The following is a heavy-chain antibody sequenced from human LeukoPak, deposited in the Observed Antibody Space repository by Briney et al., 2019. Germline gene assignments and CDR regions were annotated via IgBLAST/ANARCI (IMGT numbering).Heavy chain of an antibody. CDR3: ARLRRGRIAVLFDY. CDR2: INHSGNT. Sequence: PSETLSLTCAVYGGSFSGYYWSWIRQPPGKGLEWIGEINHSGNTNYNPSLKSRVTISVDTSKNQFSLKLSSVTAADTAVYYCARLRRGRIAVLFDYWGQGTLVTVSS. J-gene: IGHJ4*02. CDR1: GGSFSGYY. D-gene: IGHD6-19*01. V-gene: IGHV4-34*01.